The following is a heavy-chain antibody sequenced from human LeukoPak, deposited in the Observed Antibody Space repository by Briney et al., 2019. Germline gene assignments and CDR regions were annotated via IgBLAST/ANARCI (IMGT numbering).Heavy chain of an antibody. J-gene: IGHJ4*02. CDR2: IYRSGPT. D-gene: IGHD2-21*01. Sequence: KPSETLSLTCSVSSFSISSGHYWGWIRPPPGKGLEWIGSIYRSGPTYYDPSLKSRVTISVDKSKNHLSLPLPSVPAADMAVCYCARDVVRFDYSGEGSLVSVSS. V-gene: IGHV4-38-2*02. CDR3: ARDVVRFDY. CDR1: SFSISSGHY.